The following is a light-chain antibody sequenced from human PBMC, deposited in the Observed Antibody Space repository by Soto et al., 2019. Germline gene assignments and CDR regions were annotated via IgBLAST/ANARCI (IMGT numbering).Light chain of an antibody. J-gene: IGKJ1*01. CDR1: QSLLDSDDGYIY. V-gene: IGKV2-40*01. Sequence: DIVMTQTPLSLPVTPGEPASMSCRSSQSLLDSDDGYIYLDWYLQKPGQSPQLLIYTLSSRASXVXDXSTGSGSGTDFTLKISSVEAEDVGVYYCIPRRECPWTFGQGTKVEIK. CDR3: IPRRECPWT. CDR2: TLS.